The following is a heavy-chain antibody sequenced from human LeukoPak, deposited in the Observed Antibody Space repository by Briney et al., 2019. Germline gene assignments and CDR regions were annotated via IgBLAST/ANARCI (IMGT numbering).Heavy chain of an antibody. Sequence: ASVKVSCKASGGTFSSCAISWVRQAPGQGLEWMGGIIPIFGTANYAQKFQGRVTITADESTSTAYMELRSLRSDDTAVYYCARALLGYSSSWYLSYYYYGMDVWGQGTTVTVSS. CDR3: ARALLGYSSSWYLSYYYYGMDV. CDR1: GGTFSSCA. J-gene: IGHJ6*02. V-gene: IGHV1-69*13. CDR2: IIPIFGTA. D-gene: IGHD6-13*01.